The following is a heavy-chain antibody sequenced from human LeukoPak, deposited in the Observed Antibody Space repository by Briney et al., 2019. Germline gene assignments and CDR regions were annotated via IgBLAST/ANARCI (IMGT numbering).Heavy chain of an antibody. V-gene: IGHV1-18*01. Sequence: GASVKVSCKASGYTFTSYGISWVRQAPGQGLEWMGWISAYNGNTNYAQKLQGRVTMTTDTSTSTAYMELRSLRSDDTAVYYCARDLSTGAVAGTFLACYWGQGTLVTVSS. J-gene: IGHJ4*02. CDR2: ISAYNGNT. D-gene: IGHD6-19*01. CDR3: ARDLSTGAVAGTFLACY. CDR1: GYTFTSYG.